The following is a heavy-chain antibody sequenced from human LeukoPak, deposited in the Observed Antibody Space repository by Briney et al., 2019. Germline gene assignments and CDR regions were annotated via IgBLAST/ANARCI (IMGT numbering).Heavy chain of an antibody. J-gene: IGHJ5*02. Sequence: GGSQILSCAASGFTFSTHTMHWVRQAPGKGLEWVAVISYDGSNKYYAESVKGRFTISRDNSKNTLDLQMNSLRAEDTAVYYCAILGVTTNPGDWFDPWGQASLLSVSS. CDR1: GFTFSTHT. D-gene: IGHD2-21*02. CDR3: AILGVTTNPGDWFDP. V-gene: IGHV3-30-3*01. CDR2: ISYDGSNK.